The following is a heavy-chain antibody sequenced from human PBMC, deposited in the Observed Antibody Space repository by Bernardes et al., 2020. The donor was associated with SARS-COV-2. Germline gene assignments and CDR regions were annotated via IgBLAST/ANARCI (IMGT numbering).Heavy chain of an antibody. V-gene: IGHV1-18*01. CDR2: ISAYNGNT. CDR1: GYSFTTYA. J-gene: IGHJ4*02. D-gene: IGHD6-19*01. CDR3: ARAEEYSSGWYYFDY. Sequence: ASVKVSCKASGYSFTTYAITWVRQAPGQGLEWMGWISAYNGNTNYAQNLQGRVTMTTDTSTSTAYMELRSLRSDDTAVYYCARAEEYSSGWYYFDYWGQGTLVTVSS.